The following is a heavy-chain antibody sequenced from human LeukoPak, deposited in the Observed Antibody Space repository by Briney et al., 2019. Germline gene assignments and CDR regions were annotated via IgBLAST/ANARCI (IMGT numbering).Heavy chain of an antibody. Sequence: GGSLRLSCAASGFTFSSYGMYWVRQAPGKGLEWVAFTRYDGSNKYYADSVKGRFTISRDNSKNTLYLQMNSLRAEDTAVYYCARGPRFGIRMIVVVTKGHFDYWGQGTLVAVSS. CDR3: ARGPRFGIRMIVVVTKGHFDY. CDR1: GFTFSSYG. D-gene: IGHD3-22*01. CDR2: TRYDGSNK. V-gene: IGHV3-30*02. J-gene: IGHJ4*02.